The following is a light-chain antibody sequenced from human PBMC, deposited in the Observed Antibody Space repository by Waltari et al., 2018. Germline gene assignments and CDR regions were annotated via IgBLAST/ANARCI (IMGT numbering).Light chain of an antibody. CDR3: QHRSNLPPLFA. CDR2: DTS. Sequence: EIVLTQSPATLSLSPGERATLSCRASQSINGYLAWYQQKPGQAPRFLIYDTSNRATGIPARFSGGGSGTDFTLNISCLEPEDFAVYYCQHRSNLPPLFAFGPGTKVDLK. CDR1: QSINGY. V-gene: IGKV3-11*01. J-gene: IGKJ3*01.